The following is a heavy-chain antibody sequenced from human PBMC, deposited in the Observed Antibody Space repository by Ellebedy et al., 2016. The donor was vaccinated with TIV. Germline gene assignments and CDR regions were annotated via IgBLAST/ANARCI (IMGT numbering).Heavy chain of an antibody. Sequence: SVKVSCXASGGTFSSYAISWVRQAPGQGLEWMGGIIPIFGTANYAQKFQGRVTITADESTSTAYMELRSLRSDDTAVYYCARDGGNSYASGTIDYWGQGTLVTVSS. D-gene: IGHD5-18*01. CDR3: ARDGGNSYASGTIDY. V-gene: IGHV1-69*13. CDR1: GGTFSSYA. CDR2: IIPIFGTA. J-gene: IGHJ4*02.